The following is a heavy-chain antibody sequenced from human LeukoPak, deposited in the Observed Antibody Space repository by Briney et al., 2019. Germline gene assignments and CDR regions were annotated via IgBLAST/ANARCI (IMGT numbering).Heavy chain of an antibody. Sequence: SETLSLTCTISGGSMSSYYWSWIRQSPGKGLEWIGSVYYSGSTNYSPSLKSRVTISVDTSKNQFSLTLSSVTAADTAVYYCARRGHYYDTHGYYYFDYWGQGTLVTVSS. J-gene: IGHJ4*02. CDR3: ARRGHYYDTHGYYYFDY. CDR2: VYYSGST. V-gene: IGHV4-59*01. D-gene: IGHD3-22*01. CDR1: GGSMSSYY.